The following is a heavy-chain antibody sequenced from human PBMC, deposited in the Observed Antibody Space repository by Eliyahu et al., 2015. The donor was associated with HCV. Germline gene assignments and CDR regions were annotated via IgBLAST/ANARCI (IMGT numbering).Heavy chain of an antibody. Sequence: QVQLQESGPGLVKPSETLSLTCTVXGXSIXXYXXSWIRQPPGKGLEWIGYIYYSGXTNYNPSLKSRVTISVDTSKNQFSLKLSSVTAADTAVYYCARGFVVVPAAIGWFDPWGQGTLVTVSS. J-gene: IGHJ5*02. CDR1: GXSIXXYX. D-gene: IGHD2-2*02. CDR2: IYYSGXT. V-gene: IGHV4-59*01. CDR3: ARGFVVVPAAIGWFDP.